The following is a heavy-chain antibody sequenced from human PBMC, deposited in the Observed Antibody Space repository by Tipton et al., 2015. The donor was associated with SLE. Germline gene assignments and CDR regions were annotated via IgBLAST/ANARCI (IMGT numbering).Heavy chain of an antibody. V-gene: IGHV4-59*01. Sequence: TLSLTCTVTGGSISSCYWSWIRQPPGKGLEWIGYIYYSGSTNYNSSLKSRVTISVDTSRNQLSLRLSAVTAADTAVYYCARAPFKRGYYYYHYGMDVWGKGTTVTVSA. CDR2: IYYSGST. J-gene: IGHJ6*04. CDR1: GGSISSCY. CDR3: ARAPFKRGYYYYHYGMDV. D-gene: IGHD5-18*01.